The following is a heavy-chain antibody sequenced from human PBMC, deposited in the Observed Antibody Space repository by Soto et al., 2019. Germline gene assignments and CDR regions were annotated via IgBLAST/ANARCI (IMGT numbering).Heavy chain of an antibody. J-gene: IGHJ4*02. CDR3: AKDYGIRGVIILYVYDY. CDR1: GFTFSSYA. D-gene: IGHD3-10*01. Sequence: GGSLRLSWAASGFTFSSYAMSWVRQAPGKGLEWVSAISGSGGSTYYADSVKGRFTISRDNSKNTLYLQMNSLRAEDTAVYYCAKDYGIRGVIILYVYDYWGKGTLVTISS. V-gene: IGHV3-23*01. CDR2: ISGSGGST.